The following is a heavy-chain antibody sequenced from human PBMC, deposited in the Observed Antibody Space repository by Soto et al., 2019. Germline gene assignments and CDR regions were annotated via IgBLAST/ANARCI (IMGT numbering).Heavy chain of an antibody. V-gene: IGHV4-59*08. CDR3: ARRMGFGEFYYYYYMDV. Sequence: PSETLSLTCSVSGGSISTYYWNWIRQPPGKGLEWIGYVYYSGSTNYNPSLKSRVTISVDTSKNQFSLKLSSVTAADTAVYYCARRMGFGEFYYYYYMDVWGKGTTVTLSS. D-gene: IGHD3-10*01. J-gene: IGHJ6*03. CDR2: VYYSGST. CDR1: GGSISTYY.